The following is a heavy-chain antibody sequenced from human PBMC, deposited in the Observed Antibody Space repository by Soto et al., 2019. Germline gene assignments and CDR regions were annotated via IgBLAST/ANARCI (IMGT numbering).Heavy chain of an antibody. Sequence: GGSLRLFCAASGFTFSSYDMHWVRQATGKGLEWVSAIGTAGDTYYPGSVKGRFTISRENAKNSLYLQMNSLRAGDTAVYYCARGVMVRGVIITFPDYWGQGTLVTVSS. CDR1: GFTFSSYD. V-gene: IGHV3-13*01. D-gene: IGHD3-10*01. CDR2: IGTAGDT. CDR3: ARGVMVRGVIITFPDY. J-gene: IGHJ4*02.